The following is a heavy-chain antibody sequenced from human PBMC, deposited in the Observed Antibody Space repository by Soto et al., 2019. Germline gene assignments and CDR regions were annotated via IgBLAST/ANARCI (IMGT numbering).Heavy chain of an antibody. CDR2: ISTGNGDT. CDR1: GHTISNYA. CDR3: ARGLASSTVGYYYYGMDV. J-gene: IGHJ6*02. Sequence: ASVKVSCKASGHTISNYAIHRMRQAPGQRPEWMGWISTGNGDTKYSQKFRGRVTISSDTSASTVYMDLSSLTSEDTAVFFCARGLASSTVGYYYYGMDVWGQGTTVTVSS. V-gene: IGHV1-3*04. D-gene: IGHD2-15*01.